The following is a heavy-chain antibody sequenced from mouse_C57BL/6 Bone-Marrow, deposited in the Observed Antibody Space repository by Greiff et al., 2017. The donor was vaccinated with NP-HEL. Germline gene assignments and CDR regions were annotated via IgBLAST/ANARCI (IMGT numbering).Heavy chain of an antibody. Sequence: EVKVVESGEGLVKPGGSLKLSCAASGFTFSSYAMSWVRQTPEKRLEWVAYISSGGDYIYYADTVKGRFTISRDNARNTLYLQMSSLKSEDTAMYYCTRDLDPGSSSSYWYFDVWGTGTTVTVSS. J-gene: IGHJ1*03. CDR3: TRDLDPGSSSSYWYFDV. D-gene: IGHD1-1*01. V-gene: IGHV5-9-1*02. CDR1: GFTFSSYA. CDR2: ISSGGDYI.